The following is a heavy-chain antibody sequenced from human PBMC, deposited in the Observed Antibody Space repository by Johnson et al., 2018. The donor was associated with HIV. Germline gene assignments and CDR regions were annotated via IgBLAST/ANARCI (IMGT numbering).Heavy chain of an antibody. D-gene: IGHD2-21*01. CDR3: ARGGGDYYREAFDI. Sequence: VQLVESGGGLVQPGGSLRLSCAASGFTFSNYWMQWVRQAPGKGLMCVSHINSDGSSTTYADSVKGRFTISRDNAKNTLYLQMNSLRAEDTAVYYCARGGGDYYREAFDIWGLGTMVTISS. V-gene: IGHV3-74*03. CDR2: INSDGSST. CDR1: GFTFSNYW. J-gene: IGHJ3*02.